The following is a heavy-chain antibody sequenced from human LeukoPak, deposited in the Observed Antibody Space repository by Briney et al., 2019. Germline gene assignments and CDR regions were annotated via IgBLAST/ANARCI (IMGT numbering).Heavy chain of an antibody. J-gene: IGHJ4*02. Sequence: GGSLRLSCAASGFTFSSYAMSWVRQAPGKGLEWVSSISGSGSSTYYAGSVKGRFTISRDNSKNTLYVQMNSLRAEDTAVYSCAKGLQWELPFDYWGQGTLVTVSS. CDR1: GFTFSSYA. D-gene: IGHD1-26*01. CDR2: ISGSGSST. V-gene: IGHV3-23*01. CDR3: AKGLQWELPFDY.